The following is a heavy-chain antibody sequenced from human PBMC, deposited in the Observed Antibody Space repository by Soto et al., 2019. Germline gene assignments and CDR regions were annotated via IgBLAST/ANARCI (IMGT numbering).Heavy chain of an antibody. J-gene: IGHJ4*02. CDR1: GGSISSNHW. V-gene: IGHV4-4*02. CDR2: IYHDDSN. D-gene: IGHD2-15*01. Sequence: QVQLQESGPELVKPSGTLSLICTVSGGSISSNHWWSWVRQSPGKGLEWIGEIYHDDSNNYNPSLKSRVSISIDKSKNQIPLKLSSVTAADTAVYYCARAGEMATHFDYWGQGSLVTVSS. CDR3: ARAGEMATHFDY.